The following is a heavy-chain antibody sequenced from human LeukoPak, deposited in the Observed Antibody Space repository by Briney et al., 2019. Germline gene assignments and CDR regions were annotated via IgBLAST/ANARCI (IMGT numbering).Heavy chain of an antibody. J-gene: IGHJ4*02. V-gene: IGHV1-69*05. CDR1: GGTFSSYA. CDR2: IIPIFGTA. CDR3: ARDRSGSYFDY. D-gene: IGHD1-26*01. Sequence: ASVKASCKASGGTFSSYAISWVRQAPGQGLERMGGIIPIFGTANYAQKFQGRVTITTDESTSTAYMELSSLRSEDTAVYYCARDRSGSYFDYWGQGTLVTVSS.